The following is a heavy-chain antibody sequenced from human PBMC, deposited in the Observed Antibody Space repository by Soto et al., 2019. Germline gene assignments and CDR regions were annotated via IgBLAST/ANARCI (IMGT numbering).Heavy chain of an antibody. CDR2: IYYSGST. V-gene: IGHV4-39*02. J-gene: IGHJ4*02. D-gene: IGHD1-26*01. CDR1: GGSISSSSYY. CDR3: ARDDSGFSGSHYIDYFNY. Sequence: SETLSLTCAVSGGSISSSSYYWGWIRQPPGKGLEWIGSIYYSGSTYYNPSLQSRVTISVDTSKNQFSLKLSSVTAADTAVYYCARDDSGFSGSHYIDYFNYWGQGALVTVSS.